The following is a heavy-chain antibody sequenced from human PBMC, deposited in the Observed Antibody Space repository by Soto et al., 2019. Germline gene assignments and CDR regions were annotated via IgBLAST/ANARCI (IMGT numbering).Heavy chain of an antibody. J-gene: IGHJ5*02. D-gene: IGHD3-10*01. CDR2: IYYSGST. CDR1: GVSISSSSYC. CDR3: ASARGPTYYYGSGSHSFDP. V-gene: IGHV4-39*01. Sequence: ETLSLSCPVSGVSISSSSYCWGWIRQPPGKGLEWIGSIYYSGSTYYNPSLKSRVTISVDTSKNQFSLKLSSVTAADTAVYYCASARGPTYYYGSGSHSFDPWGQGTLVTVSS.